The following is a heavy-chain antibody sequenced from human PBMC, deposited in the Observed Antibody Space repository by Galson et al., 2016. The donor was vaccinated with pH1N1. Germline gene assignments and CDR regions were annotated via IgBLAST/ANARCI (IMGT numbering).Heavy chain of an antibody. J-gene: IGHJ3*02. V-gene: IGHV4-59*12. D-gene: IGHD3-16*02. CDR1: GASISSYY. CDR2: ISYSGNI. CDR3: ARGIYGRYHCDI. Sequence: ETLSLTCNVSGASISSYYWSWIRQPPGKGLEWIGYISYSGNINYNPSFKGRVTVSLDTSENQFSLKLNSVNAEDTAVYFCARGIYGRYHCDIWGQGTMVTVSS.